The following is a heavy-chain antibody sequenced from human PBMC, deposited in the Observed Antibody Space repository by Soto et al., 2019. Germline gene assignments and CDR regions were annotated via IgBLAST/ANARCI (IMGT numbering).Heavy chain of an antibody. CDR1: GGSISSSSYY. CDR3: ARRISHYEGPGAFDI. D-gene: IGHD3-22*01. Sequence: QLQLQESGPGLVKPSETLSLTCTVSGGSISSSSYYWGWIRQPPGKGLEWIGSIYYSGSTYYNPSLKSRVTISVDTSKNQFSLKLSSVTAADTAVYYCARRISHYEGPGAFDIWGQGTMVTVSS. J-gene: IGHJ3*02. V-gene: IGHV4-39*01. CDR2: IYYSGST.